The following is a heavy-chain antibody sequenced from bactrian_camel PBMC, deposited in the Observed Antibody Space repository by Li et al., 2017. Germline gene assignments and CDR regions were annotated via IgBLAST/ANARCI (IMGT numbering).Heavy chain of an antibody. Sequence: QVQLVESGGGSVQAGGSARLSCVGSEYTLDYNCMAWFRQAPGKEREGVATIDANGKTRYADSVKGRFTISKGNAKNSVDLQMNSLKPDDTAVYYCAATGQMLSVAGCRTQGTQVTVS. D-gene: IGHD1*01. CDR2: IDANGKT. CDR1: EYTLDYNC. V-gene: IGHV3S55*01. J-gene: IGHJ4*01.